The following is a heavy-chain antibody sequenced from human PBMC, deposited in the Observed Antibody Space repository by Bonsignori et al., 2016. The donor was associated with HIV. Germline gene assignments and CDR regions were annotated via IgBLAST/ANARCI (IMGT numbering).Heavy chain of an antibody. Sequence: WVRQAPGQGLEWMGGIIPILGIANYAQKFQGRVTITADESTSTAYMELSSLRSEDTAVYYCARDTASAFDIWGQGTMVTVSS. CDR2: IIPILGIA. D-gene: IGHD4-17*01. CDR3: ARDTASAFDI. J-gene: IGHJ3*02. V-gene: IGHV1-69*10.